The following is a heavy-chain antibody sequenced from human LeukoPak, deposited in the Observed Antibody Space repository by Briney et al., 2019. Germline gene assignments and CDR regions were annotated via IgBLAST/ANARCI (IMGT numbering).Heavy chain of an antibody. J-gene: IGHJ4*02. D-gene: IGHD2-2*01. V-gene: IGHV4-39*01. CDR2: IYYSGST. Sequence: SETLSLTCTVSGGSISSSSYYWGWIRQPPGKGLEWIGSIYYSGSTYYNPSLKSRVTISVDTSKNQFPLKLSSVTAADTAVYYCARHAGGDIVVVPAAISFDYWGQGTLVTVSS. CDR3: ARHAGGDIVVVPAAISFDY. CDR1: GGSISSSSYY.